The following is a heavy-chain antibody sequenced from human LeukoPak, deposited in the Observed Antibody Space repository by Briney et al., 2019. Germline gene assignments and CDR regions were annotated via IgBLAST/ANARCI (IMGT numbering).Heavy chain of an antibody. J-gene: IGHJ4*02. Sequence: GGSPRLSCAASGFTFSTYWMNWYRQAPGKGLEWVGNINQDASEINYVDSVRGRFTISRDNAKNSLHLQMNSLRAEDTAVYYCATDRDNSDWQKRFDSWGQGTLVTVSS. CDR1: GFTFSTYW. V-gene: IGHV3-7*01. CDR2: INQDASEI. CDR3: ATDRDNSDWQKRFDS. D-gene: IGHD2-21*02.